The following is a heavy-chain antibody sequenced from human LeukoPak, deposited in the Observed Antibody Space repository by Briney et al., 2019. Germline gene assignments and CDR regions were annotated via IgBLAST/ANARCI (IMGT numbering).Heavy chain of an antibody. D-gene: IGHD3-22*01. CDR1: GDSVSRSDSY. J-gene: IGHJ1*01. CDR2: IYYSGRT. Sequence: ASETLSLTCSVSGDSVSRSDSYWDWIRQPLGKGLECIGAIYYSGRTYYSQSLKSRVTMSVDPSNNQFSLNLRSVTAADTALYYCARRRYYDGSGYLEWGQGTLLSVSS. V-gene: IGHV4-39*01. CDR3: ARRRYYDGSGYLE.